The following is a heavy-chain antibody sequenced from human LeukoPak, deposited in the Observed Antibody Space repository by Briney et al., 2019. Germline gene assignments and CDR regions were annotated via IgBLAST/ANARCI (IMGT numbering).Heavy chain of an antibody. CDR1: GGSISGYY. CDR3: ARGQGYVWGSYRF. J-gene: IGHJ4*02. Sequence: SETLSLTCTVSGGSISGYYWSWIRQPPGKGLEWIGEINHSGSTNYNPSLKSRVTISVDTSKNQFSLKLSSVTAADTAVYYCARGQGYVWGSYRFWGQGTLVTVSS. D-gene: IGHD3-16*02. CDR2: INHSGST. V-gene: IGHV4-34*01.